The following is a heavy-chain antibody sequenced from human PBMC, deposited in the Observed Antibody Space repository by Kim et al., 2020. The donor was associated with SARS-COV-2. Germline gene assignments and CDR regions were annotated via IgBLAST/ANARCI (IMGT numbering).Heavy chain of an antibody. CDR1: GFTFSSYE. J-gene: IGHJ4*02. Sequence: GGSLRLSCAASGFTFSSYEMNWVRQAPGKGLEWVSYISSSGSTIYYADSVKGRFTISRDNAKNSLYLQMNSLRAEDTAVYYCARDLYYYDSSGYSHLTGTNFYDWCQGTLVTVSS. CDR3: ARDLYYYDSSGYSHLTGTNFYD. CDR2: ISSSGSTI. D-gene: IGHD3-22*01. V-gene: IGHV3-48*03.